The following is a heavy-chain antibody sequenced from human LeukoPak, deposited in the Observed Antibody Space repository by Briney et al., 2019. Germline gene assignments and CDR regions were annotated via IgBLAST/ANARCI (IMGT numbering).Heavy chain of an antibody. D-gene: IGHD3-3*01. V-gene: IGHV3-30-3*01. Sequence: GGSLRLSCAASGFTFSSYAMHWVRQAPGKGLEWVAVISYDGSNKYYADSVKGRFTISRDNSKNTLYLQMNSLRAEDTAVYHCARVWKYYFDYWGQGTLVTVSS. CDR3: ARVWKYYFDY. CDR2: ISYDGSNK. CDR1: GFTFSSYA. J-gene: IGHJ4*02.